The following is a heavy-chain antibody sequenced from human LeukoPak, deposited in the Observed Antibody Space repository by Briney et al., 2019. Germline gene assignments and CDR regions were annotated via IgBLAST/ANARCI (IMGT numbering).Heavy chain of an antibody. J-gene: IGHJ5*02. CDR3: ARDSRRYFESNWFDP. D-gene: IGHD3-9*01. V-gene: IGHV4-59*01. CDR2: IYYSGRT. CDR1: GGSISSYY. Sequence: SETLSLTCTVSGGSISSYYWSWIRQPPGKGLEWIGYIYYSGRTNYNPPLKSRVTISVDKSKNELSLKLSSVTAADTAVYYCARDSRRYFESNWFDPWGQGTLVTVSS.